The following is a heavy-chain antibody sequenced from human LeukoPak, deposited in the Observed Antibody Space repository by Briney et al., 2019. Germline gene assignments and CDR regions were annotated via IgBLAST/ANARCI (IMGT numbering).Heavy chain of an antibody. CDR1: GGSISSYY. V-gene: IGHV4-4*07. CDR3: ASGDSSYPNHDAFDI. J-gene: IGHJ3*02. Sequence: SETLSLTCTVSGGSISSYYWSWIRQPAGKGLEWIGRIYTSGSTNYNPSLKSRVTMSVDTSKTQFSLKLSSVTAADTAVYYCASGDSSYPNHDAFDIWGQGTMVTVSS. CDR2: IYTSGST. D-gene: IGHD3-22*01.